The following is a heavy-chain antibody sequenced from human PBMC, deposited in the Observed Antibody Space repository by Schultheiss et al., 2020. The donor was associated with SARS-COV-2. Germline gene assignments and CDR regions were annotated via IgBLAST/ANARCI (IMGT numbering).Heavy chain of an antibody. V-gene: IGHV3-23*01. J-gene: IGHJ4*02. CDR1: GFTFSSYA. CDR3: AKNGYAHVVVIADLNY. Sequence: GGSLRLSCAASGFTFSSYAMSWVRQAPGKGLEWVSAISGSGGSTYYADSVKGRFTISRDNSKNTLYLQMNSLRAEDTAVYYCAKNGYAHVVVIADLNYWGQGTLVTVSS. D-gene: IGHD2-21*01. CDR2: ISGSGGST.